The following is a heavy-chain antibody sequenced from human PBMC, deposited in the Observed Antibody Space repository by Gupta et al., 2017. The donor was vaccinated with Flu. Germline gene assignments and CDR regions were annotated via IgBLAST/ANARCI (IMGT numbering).Heavy chain of an antibody. D-gene: IGHD3-10*01. CDR1: NASLSGSS. V-gene: IGHV4-34*01. J-gene: IGHJ5*02. Sequence: QVQSPPWGAGLLKPSETLSLTCAVYNASLSGSSWSWIRQPPGKGTEWIGEIDHSGGTNYYPSSKSLVTMSVDTSKNQFSLNLYSVTASDTAIYYCTRLGVFTVGYNWFDPWGQGSLVTVSS. CDR2: IDHSGGT. CDR3: TRLGVFTVGYNWFDP.